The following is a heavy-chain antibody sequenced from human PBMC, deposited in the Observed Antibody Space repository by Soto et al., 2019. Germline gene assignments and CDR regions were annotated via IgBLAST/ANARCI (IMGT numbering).Heavy chain of an antibody. CDR2: INHSGST. CDR1: GGSFSGYY. J-gene: IGHJ4*02. CDR3: ARVARFLEWLSPPMYY. Sequence: QVQLQQGGAGLLKPSETLSLTCAVYGGSFSGYYWSWIRQPPGKGLEWIGEINHSGSTNYNPSLKSRVTLSVDTSKSQFSLKLSSVTAAATAVYYCARVARFLEWLSPPMYYRGQGTLVTVSS. V-gene: IGHV4-34*01. D-gene: IGHD3-3*01.